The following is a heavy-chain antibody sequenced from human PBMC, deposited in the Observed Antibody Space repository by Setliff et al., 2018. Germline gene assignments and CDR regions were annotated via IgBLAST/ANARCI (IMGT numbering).Heavy chain of an antibody. V-gene: IGHV4-59*01. CDR1: GGSMTSYY. D-gene: IGHD1-1*01. CDR2: IFYSGNT. J-gene: IGHJ3*02. CDR3: ARIRGPTGNCQAAFDI. Sequence: PSETLSLTCTVSGGSMTSYYWTLIRQPPGEGLEWIGYIFYSGNTEYNHSLKSRVTISVDTSKIQFSLKLTSVTAADTAVSYCARIRGPTGNCQAAFDIWSAGTMVTVSS.